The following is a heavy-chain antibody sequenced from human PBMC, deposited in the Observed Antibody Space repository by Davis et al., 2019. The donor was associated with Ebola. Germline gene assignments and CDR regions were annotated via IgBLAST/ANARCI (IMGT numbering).Heavy chain of an antibody. V-gene: IGHV3-20*01. J-gene: IGHJ4*02. CDR1: GFTFDDYG. D-gene: IGHD3-22*01. CDR3: ARDGHYYDSSGPFDY. CDR2: INWNGGST. Sequence: GESLKISCAASGFTFDDYGMSWVRQAPGKGLEWVSGINWNGGSTGYADSVKGRFTISRDNAKNSLYLQMNSLRAEDTALYHCARDGHYYDSSGPFDYWGQGTLVTVSS.